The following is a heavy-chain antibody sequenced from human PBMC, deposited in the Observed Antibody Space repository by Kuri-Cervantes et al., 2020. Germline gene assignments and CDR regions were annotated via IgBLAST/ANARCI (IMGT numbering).Heavy chain of an antibody. CDR3: ARDPGYYDFWSGYSSWFDP. J-gene: IGHJ5*02. Sequence: GGSLRLSCAASEFIFGRYGMSWVRQAPGKGLEWVSAISGDGGSTYYADSVKGRFTISRDNAKNSLYLQMNSLRAEDTAVYYCARDPGYYDFWSGYSSWFDPWGQGTLVIVSS. D-gene: IGHD3-3*01. V-gene: IGHV3-23*01. CDR2: ISGDGGST. CDR1: EFIFGRYG.